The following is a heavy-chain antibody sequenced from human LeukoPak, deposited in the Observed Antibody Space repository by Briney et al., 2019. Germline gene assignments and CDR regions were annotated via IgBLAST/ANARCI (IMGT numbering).Heavy chain of an antibody. D-gene: IGHD2-2*01. CDR2: ISYDERSN. J-gene: IGHJ4*02. CDR1: GFSFRTTT. Sequence: PGGSLRLSCAASGFSFRTTTMHWVRQAPGKGLEWVGLISYDERSNYYADSVKGRCTISRDNSNNMVYLQMSSLRPEDTAVYYCAKDGCSSTSCYIAGGAAAGGYWGQGTLVTVSS. V-gene: IGHV3-30*04. CDR3: AKDGCSSTSCYIAGGAAAGGY.